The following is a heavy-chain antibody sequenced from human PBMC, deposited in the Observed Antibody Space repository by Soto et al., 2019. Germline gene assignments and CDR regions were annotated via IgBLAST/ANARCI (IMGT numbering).Heavy chain of an antibody. CDR2: MNPNSANT. V-gene: IGHV1-8*01. CDR3: ARVTYYYDSSGYYHDDY. J-gene: IGHJ4*02. Sequence: ASVKVSCKASGYTFTSYDINWVRQATGQGLEWMGWMNPNSANTGYAQKFQGRVTITADESTSTAYMELSSLRSEDTAVYYCARVTYYYDSSGYYHDDYWGQGTLVTVSS. D-gene: IGHD3-22*01. CDR1: GYTFTSYD.